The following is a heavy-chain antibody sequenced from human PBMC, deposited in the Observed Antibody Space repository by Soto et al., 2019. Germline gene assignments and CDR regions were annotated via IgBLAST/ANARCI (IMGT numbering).Heavy chain of an antibody. J-gene: IGHJ3*02. CDR1: GFTFSSYA. CDR3: ARDRLRYDILTGLDAFDI. CDR2: ISYDGSNK. D-gene: IGHD3-9*01. V-gene: IGHV3-30-3*01. Sequence: GGSLRLSCAASGFTFSSYAMHWVRQAPGKGLEWVAVISYDGSNKYYADSVKGRFTISRDNSKNTLYLQMNSLRAEDTAVYYCARDRLRYDILTGLDAFDIWGQGTMVTVSS.